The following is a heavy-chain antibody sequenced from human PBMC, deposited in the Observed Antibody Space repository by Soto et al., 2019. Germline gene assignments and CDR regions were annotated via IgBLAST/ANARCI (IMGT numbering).Heavy chain of an antibody. J-gene: IGHJ5*02. CDR2: ISGSGFKK. CDR3: AKNQGVELVPLATVDWFDP. CDR1: GFIFENFG. V-gene: IGHV3-23*01. D-gene: IGHD1-26*01. Sequence: GVSLRLSCAASGFIFENFGMSWVRQAPGKGLEGISSISGSGFKKYYADSVKGRFTISRDNSKSTVYLELSNLSAEDTAVYHCAKNQGVELVPLATVDWFDPWGQGSVVTVSS.